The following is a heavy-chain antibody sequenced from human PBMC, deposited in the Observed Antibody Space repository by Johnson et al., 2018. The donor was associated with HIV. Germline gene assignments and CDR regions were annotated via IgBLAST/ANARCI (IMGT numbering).Heavy chain of an antibody. CDR3: AFIEYSSLDAFDI. D-gene: IGHD6-6*01. CDR2: TSYDGGNK. V-gene: IGHV3-30*19. J-gene: IGHJ3*02. Sequence: QVQLVESGGGVVQPGRSLRLSCAASGFTFSTYGMHWVRQAPGKGLEWVAVTSYDGGNKYYADSVKGRLTISRDNSKNTVYLQMTSLRAEDTAVYYCAFIEYSSLDAFDIWGQGTMVTVSS. CDR1: GFTFSTYG.